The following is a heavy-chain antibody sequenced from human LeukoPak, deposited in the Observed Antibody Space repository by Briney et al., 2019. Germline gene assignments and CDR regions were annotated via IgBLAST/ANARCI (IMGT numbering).Heavy chain of an antibody. Sequence: PSETLSLTCTVSGASISGHYLTWLRQPPGKGLEWIGYISHIGSTNYNPSLKSRVTISVDTSKNQFSLKLSSVTAADTAVYYCARGGKFDGDDAFDIWGQGTMVTVSS. J-gene: IGHJ3*02. V-gene: IGHV4-59*11. D-gene: IGHD4-17*01. CDR2: ISHIGST. CDR3: ARGGKFDGDDAFDI. CDR1: GASISGHY.